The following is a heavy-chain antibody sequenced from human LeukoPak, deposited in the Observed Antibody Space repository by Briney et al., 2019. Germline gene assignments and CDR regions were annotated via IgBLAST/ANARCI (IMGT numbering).Heavy chain of an antibody. J-gene: IGHJ4*02. V-gene: IGHV5-51*01. CDR2: ISPGDSDT. CDR1: GYSFTSYW. CDR3: ARHMGYCTNGVCYTAYYFDY. Sequence: GEPLKISCKGSGYSFTSYWIGWVRQMPGKGLEWMGIISPGDSDTRYSPSFQGQVTISADKSISTAYLQWSSLKASDTAMYYCARHMGYCTNGVCYTAYYFDYWGQGTLVTVSS. D-gene: IGHD2-8*01.